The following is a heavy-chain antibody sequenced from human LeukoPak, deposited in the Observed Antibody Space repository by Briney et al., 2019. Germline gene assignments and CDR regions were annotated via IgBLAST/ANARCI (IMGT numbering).Heavy chain of an antibody. CDR3: AKAHPEAWFGELLQQYYFDY. J-gene: IGHJ4*02. D-gene: IGHD3-10*01. CDR1: GFTFSSYA. Sequence: GGSLRLSCAASGFTFSSYAMRWVRQAPGRGLEWVSAICGSGGSTYYADSVKGRFTISRDNSKNTLYLQMHSLRAEDTAVYYCAKAHPEAWFGELLQQYYFDYWGQGTLVTVSS. CDR2: ICGSGGST. V-gene: IGHV3-23*01.